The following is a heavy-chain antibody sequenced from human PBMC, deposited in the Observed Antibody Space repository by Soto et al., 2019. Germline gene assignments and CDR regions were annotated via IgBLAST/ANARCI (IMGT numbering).Heavy chain of an antibody. D-gene: IGHD3-10*01. J-gene: IGHJ5*02. CDR3: ARARLSRSWWFDP. Sequence: SETLSLTCTVSGGSISSYYWSWIRQPPGKGLEWIGYIYYSGSTNYNPSLKSRVTISVDTSKNQFSMKLSSVTAADTAVYYCARARLSRSWWFDPWGQGTLVTVSS. CDR1: GGSISSYY. V-gene: IGHV4-59*01. CDR2: IYYSGST.